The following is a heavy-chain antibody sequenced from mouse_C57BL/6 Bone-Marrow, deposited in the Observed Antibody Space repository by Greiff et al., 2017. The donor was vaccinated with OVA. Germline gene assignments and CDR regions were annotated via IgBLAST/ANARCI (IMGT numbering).Heavy chain of an antibody. Sequence: VQLKQSGAELVKPGASVKLSCTASGFNIKDYYMPWVKQRTEQGLEWIGRIDPEDGETKYAPKFQGKATITADTSSNTAYLQLSSLTSEDTAVYYCARFGGCAYWGQGTLVTVSA. J-gene: IGHJ3*01. D-gene: IGHD1-1*02. CDR3: ARFGGCAY. CDR1: GFNIKDYY. V-gene: IGHV14-2*01. CDR2: IDPEDGET.